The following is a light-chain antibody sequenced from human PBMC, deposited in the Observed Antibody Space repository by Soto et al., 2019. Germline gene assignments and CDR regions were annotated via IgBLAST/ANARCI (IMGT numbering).Light chain of an antibody. CDR1: DSNIGSNH. J-gene: IGLJ3*02. CDR3: ASWEDSLTGWV. CDR2: SQD. V-gene: IGLV1-47*02. Sequence: QSALTQPPSASGTPGQRVTISCSGSDSNIGSNHVYWYQQVPGTAPKFLIDSQDQRPSGVPDRFSGSKSGTSASLAISGPRSEDEADYYCASWEDSLTGWVFGGGTKVTVL.